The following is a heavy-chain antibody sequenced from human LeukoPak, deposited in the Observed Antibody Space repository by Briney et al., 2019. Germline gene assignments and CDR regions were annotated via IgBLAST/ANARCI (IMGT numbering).Heavy chain of an antibody. D-gene: IGHD6-19*01. CDR3: VKGTSQYSCGWRFDY. Sequence: PGGSLRLSCSASGFTFSSYAMHWVRQAPGKGLEYVSAISSNGGSTYYADSVKGRFTISRDNSKNTLYLQMSSLRPEDTAVFYCVKGTSQYSCGWRFDYWGQGTLVTVSS. V-gene: IGHV3-64D*06. CDR2: ISSNGGST. J-gene: IGHJ4*02. CDR1: GFTFSSYA.